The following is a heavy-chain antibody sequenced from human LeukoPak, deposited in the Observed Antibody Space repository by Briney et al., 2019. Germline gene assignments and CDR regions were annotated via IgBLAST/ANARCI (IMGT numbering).Heavy chain of an antibody. D-gene: IGHD3-10*01. J-gene: IGHJ4*02. CDR1: GESFSDYY. CDR3: ARAQVLWFGKLSVPQSFDH. V-gene: IGHV4-34*01. Sequence: SETLSLTCAVSGESFSDYYWTWIRQSPLKGLEWIGEINHSGRTYYNPSLKSRVTISVDTSKNQFSLMLTSMTAADAAVYYCARAQVLWFGKLSVPQSFDHWARELWSPSPQ. CDR2: INHSGRT.